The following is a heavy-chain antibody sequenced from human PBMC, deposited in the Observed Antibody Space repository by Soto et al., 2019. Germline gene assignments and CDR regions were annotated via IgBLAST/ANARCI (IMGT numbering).Heavy chain of an antibody. CDR3: ALALGPTTGLDY. CDR2: IFNSGTT. V-gene: IGHV4-31*02. D-gene: IGHD1-26*01. CDR1: GASTVSHYH. J-gene: IGHJ4*02. Sequence: QVQLQESGPGLVKPPQTLSLTCSVSGASTVSHYHWTWIRQPPGKGLEWMGYIFNSGTTFYNPSLTSRLSISMDTSGNHFSLELRSVTAADTAVYYCALALGPTTGLDYWGQGTLVTVSS.